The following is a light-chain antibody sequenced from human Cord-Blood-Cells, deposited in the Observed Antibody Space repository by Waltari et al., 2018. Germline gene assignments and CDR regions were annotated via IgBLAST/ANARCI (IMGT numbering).Light chain of an antibody. CDR3: CSYAGSYTV. V-gene: IGLV2-11*01. J-gene: IGLJ2*01. CDR2: DVS. CDR1: SSDVGGYNY. Sequence: QSALTQPRPVSGSPGQSVTISCTGTSSDVGGYNYDSWYQQHPGKAPKLMIYDVSKRPSGVPDRFSGSKSGNTASLTISGLQAEDEADYYCCSYAGSYTVFGGGTKLTVL.